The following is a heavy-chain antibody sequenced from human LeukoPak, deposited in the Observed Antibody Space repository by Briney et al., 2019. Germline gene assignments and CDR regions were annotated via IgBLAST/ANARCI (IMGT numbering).Heavy chain of an antibody. D-gene: IGHD3-10*01. CDR2: IYYSGNT. CDR1: GGSISSYY. J-gene: IGHJ4*02. V-gene: IGHV4-39*07. CDR3: ARDHTYYYGSGNPGYFDY. Sequence: SSETLSLTCTVSGGSISSYYWSWIRQPPGKGLEWIGSIYYSGNTYYNPSLKSRVTISVDTSKNQFSLKLSSVTAADTAVYYCARDHTYYYGSGNPGYFDYWGQGTLVTVSS.